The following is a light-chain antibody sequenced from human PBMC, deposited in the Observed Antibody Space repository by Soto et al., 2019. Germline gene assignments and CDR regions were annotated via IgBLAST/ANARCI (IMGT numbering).Light chain of an antibody. V-gene: IGKV1-5*01. CDR1: QSISSW. CDR3: QHYSGDRAT. CDR2: DAS. Sequence: DIQMTQSPSTLSASVGDRVTISCRASQSISSWLAWYQQKPGKAPKLLIYDASSLESGVPSRFSGSGSVTEFTLTISSLRPDDFATYYCQHYSGDRATFGQGTKVDIK. J-gene: IGKJ1*01.